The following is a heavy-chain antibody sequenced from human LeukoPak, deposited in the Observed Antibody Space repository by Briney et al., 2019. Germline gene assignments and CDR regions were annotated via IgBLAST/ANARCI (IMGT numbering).Heavy chain of an antibody. Sequence: PGGSLRLSCAASGCTFSSYVMSWVRQAPGKGLEWVSGSSGSGTNTYYADSVKGRFTISRDNSKSTLYLQVDSLRVDDTAVYYCAIGPRQKRGLSTYWGQGTLVTVSS. CDR1: GCTFSSYV. V-gene: IGHV3-23*01. J-gene: IGHJ4*02. CDR3: AIGPRQKRGLSTY. CDR2: SSGSGTNT. D-gene: IGHD3/OR15-3a*01.